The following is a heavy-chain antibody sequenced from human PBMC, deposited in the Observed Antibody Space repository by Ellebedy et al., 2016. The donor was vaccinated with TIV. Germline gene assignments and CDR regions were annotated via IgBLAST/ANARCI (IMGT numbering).Heavy chain of an antibody. Sequence: MPSETLSLTCTVSGASLSHHYWSWIRQPPGKGLAWIGYIYYDGSTTYNPSLQSRVSISMDKSMSQFSLKLSAVTAADTAMYYRARDYATGSPYYFGHWGQGTLVTVSA. J-gene: IGHJ4*02. CDR1: GASLSHHY. D-gene: IGHD3-10*01. CDR2: IYYDGST. V-gene: IGHV4-59*08. CDR3: ARDYATGSPYYFGH.